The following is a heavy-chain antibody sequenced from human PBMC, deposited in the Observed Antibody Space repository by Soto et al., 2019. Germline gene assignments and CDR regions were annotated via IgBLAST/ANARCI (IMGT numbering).Heavy chain of an antibody. J-gene: IGHJ4*02. D-gene: IGHD3-16*02. V-gene: IGHV3-21*01. CDR2: ISSSSSYI. Sequence: EVQLVESGVGLVKTGGSLRLSCAASGFTFSSYSMNWVRQAPGKGLEWVSSISSSSSYIYYADSVTGRFTISRDNYKNSLYLQMNSLRAEDTAVYYCTRVVDDYVWGSYPPAYYFDYWGQGTLVTVSS. CDR1: GFTFSSYS. CDR3: TRVVDDYVWGSYPPAYYFDY.